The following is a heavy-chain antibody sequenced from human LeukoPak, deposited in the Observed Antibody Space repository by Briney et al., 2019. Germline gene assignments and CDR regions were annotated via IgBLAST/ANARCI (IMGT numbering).Heavy chain of an antibody. Sequence: ASVKVSCKASGGTFSSYSISWVRQAPRQGLEWMGGIIPMFGTANYAQKFQGRLTITADKSTSTAYMDLSSLRSEDTAVYYCARQRHEYGSFEYWGQGTLVSVSS. D-gene: IGHD4-17*01. CDR1: GGTFSSYS. J-gene: IGHJ4*02. CDR2: IIPMFGTA. V-gene: IGHV1-69*06. CDR3: ARQRHEYGSFEY.